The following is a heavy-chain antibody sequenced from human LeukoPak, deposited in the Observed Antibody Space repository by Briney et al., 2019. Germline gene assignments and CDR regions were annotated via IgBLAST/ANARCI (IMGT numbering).Heavy chain of an antibody. CDR1: GYTFSDYA. D-gene: IGHD6-13*01. J-gene: IGHJ4*02. CDR2: IDAGNGDT. Sequence: GASVKVSCKASGYTFSDYAMHWVRQAPGQRFEWMGWIDAGNGDTRYSQKFQGRVTITRDTSASTAYMELSSLRSEDTAVYYCARDSSIAAAGTNWDYWGQGTLVTVSS. V-gene: IGHV1-3*01. CDR3: ARDSSIAAAGTNWDY.